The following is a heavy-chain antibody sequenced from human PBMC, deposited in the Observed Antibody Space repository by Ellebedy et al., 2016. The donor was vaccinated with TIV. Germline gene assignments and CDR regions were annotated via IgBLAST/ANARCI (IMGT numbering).Heavy chain of an antibody. V-gene: IGHV3-30*03. CDR2: ITNDGSIN. J-gene: IGHJ4*02. Sequence: PGGSLTLSCAASGFTFSSYGMHWVRQAPGKGLEWVAVITNDGSINYYADSVEGRFTISRDNSKNTLYLQMNSLRTEDTAVYYCARDDDNSGNYFDYWGQGILVTVSS. CDR1: GFTFSSYG. D-gene: IGHD3-10*01. CDR3: ARDDDNSGNYFDY.